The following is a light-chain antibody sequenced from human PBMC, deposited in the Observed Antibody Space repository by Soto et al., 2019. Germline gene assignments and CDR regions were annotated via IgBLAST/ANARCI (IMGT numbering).Light chain of an antibody. V-gene: IGKV1-5*03. Sequence: DIQLTQSPSTLSAFVGDRVTITCRASQSISGWLAWYQQKPGKAPKLLIFKASTLESGVPSRFSGSGSGTEFTLTISSLQPDDFVTYYCQQYNSFSRTFGQGTKVDIK. J-gene: IGKJ1*01. CDR1: QSISGW. CDR3: QQYNSFSRT. CDR2: KAS.